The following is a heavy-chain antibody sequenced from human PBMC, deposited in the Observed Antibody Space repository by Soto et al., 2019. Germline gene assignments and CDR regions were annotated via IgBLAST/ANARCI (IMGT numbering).Heavy chain of an antibody. Sequence: QVQLVESGGGVVEPGGALRLSCAASGFTFRNHGMHWVRQAPGKGLEWLTVIWYDGSHKYYADSVKGRFTTSRDNSENTVSLEMNSLRAEDTAVYYCVKSSDGGSRGGGDLWGQGTLVTVSS. D-gene: IGHD6-13*01. CDR1: GFTFRNHG. J-gene: IGHJ5*02. CDR3: VKSSDGGSRGGGDL. CDR2: IWYDGSHK. V-gene: IGHV3-33*06.